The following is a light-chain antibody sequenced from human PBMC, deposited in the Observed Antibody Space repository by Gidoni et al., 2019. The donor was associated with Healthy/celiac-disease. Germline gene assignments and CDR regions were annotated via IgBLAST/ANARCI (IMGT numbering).Light chain of an antibody. CDR1: QSVSSY. V-gene: IGKV3-11*01. Sequence: EIVLTQSPATLSLSPGERATFSCRASQSVSSYLAWYQQKPGQAPRLLIYDASTRAPGIPARFSGSGSGTDFTLTISSLEPEDFAVYYCQQRSNWPPITFGQGTRLEIK. CDR3: QQRSNWPPIT. J-gene: IGKJ5*01. CDR2: DAS.